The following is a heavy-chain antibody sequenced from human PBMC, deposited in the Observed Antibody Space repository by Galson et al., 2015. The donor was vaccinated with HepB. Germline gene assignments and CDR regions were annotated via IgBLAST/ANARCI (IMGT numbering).Heavy chain of an antibody. CDR1: GYTFISYG. CDR3: VRDTVRTGGLWFDP. Sequence: SVKVSCKASGYTFISYGVIWVRQAPGQGLEWMGWISTYNGNTKYAQKFQGRVTMTTDTSTSTAYMDLRSLRSDDTAVYHCVRDTVRTGGLWFDPWGQGTLVAVSS. J-gene: IGHJ5*01. D-gene: IGHD3/OR15-3a*01. V-gene: IGHV1-18*01. CDR2: ISTYNGNT.